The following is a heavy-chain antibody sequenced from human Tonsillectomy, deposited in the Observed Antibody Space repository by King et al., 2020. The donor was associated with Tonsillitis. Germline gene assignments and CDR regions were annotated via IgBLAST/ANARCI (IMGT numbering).Heavy chain of an antibody. CDR2: IYYSGST. V-gene: IGHV4-39*01. J-gene: IGHJ6*03. D-gene: IGHD2-15*01. CDR1: GGSISSSSYY. Sequence: QLQESGPGLVKPSETLSLTCTVSGGSISSSSYYWGWIRQPPGKGLEWIGSIYYSGSTYYNPSLKSRVTISVDTSKNQFSLKLSSVTAADTAVYYCARKYCSGGSCYYYYYMDVWGKGTTVTVSS. CDR3: ARKYCSGGSCYYYYYMDV.